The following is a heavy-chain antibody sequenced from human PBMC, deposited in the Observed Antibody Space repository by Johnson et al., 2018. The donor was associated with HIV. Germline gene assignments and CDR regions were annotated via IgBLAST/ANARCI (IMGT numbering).Heavy chain of an antibody. V-gene: IGHV3-9*01. CDR3: AKDIVYGVYGSQGAFHI. D-gene: IGHD4-17*01. J-gene: IGHJ3*02. CDR2: ISWNSGSI. CDR1: GFTFDDYA. Sequence: VQLVESGGGLVQPGRSLRLSCAASGFTFDDYAMHWVRQAPGKGLEWVSGISWNSGSIGYADSVKGRFTISRDNAKNSLYLQMNSLRAEDTDLYYCAKDIVYGVYGSQGAFHIWGRGTMVKVSS.